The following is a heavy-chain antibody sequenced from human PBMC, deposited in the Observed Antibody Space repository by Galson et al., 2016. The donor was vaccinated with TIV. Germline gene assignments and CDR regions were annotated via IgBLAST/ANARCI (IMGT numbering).Heavy chain of an antibody. J-gene: IGHJ5*02. CDR3: ARGRGIYDSSGYFLFDH. D-gene: IGHD3-22*01. Sequence: SVKVSCKASGGTFITYPFNWVRQAPGQGLEWVGGFIPLFGTTNYAQKFQGRVTISADESTTTAYLELSSLRSEDTAVYYCARGRGIYDSSGYFLFDHWGQGTLVTVSS. CDR1: GGTFITYP. V-gene: IGHV1-69*13. CDR2: FIPLFGTT.